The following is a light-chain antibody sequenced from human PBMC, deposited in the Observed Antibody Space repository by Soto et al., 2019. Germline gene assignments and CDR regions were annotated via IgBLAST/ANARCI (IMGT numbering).Light chain of an antibody. CDR2: DVS. V-gene: IGLV2-11*01. CDR3: CSYAGCPRYD. Sequence: QSVLTQPRSVSGSPGQSVTISCTGTSSDVGGYNYVSWYQQHPGKAPKVMIYDVSERPSGVPDRFSGSKSGNTASLTISGLQAEDEADYYFCSYAGCPRYDFGTGTKLTV. CDR1: SSDVGGYNY. J-gene: IGLJ1*01.